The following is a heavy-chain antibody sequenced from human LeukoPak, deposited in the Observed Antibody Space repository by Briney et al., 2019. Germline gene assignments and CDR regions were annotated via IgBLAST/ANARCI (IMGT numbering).Heavy chain of an antibody. V-gene: IGHV3-23*01. D-gene: IGHD3-3*01. J-gene: IGHJ4*02. CDR2: ISPSGGGT. Sequence: GGTLRLSCAASGFTFRNYGMNWVRQAPGKGLEWVSGISPSGGGTYYADSVKGRFTISRDDSKNTLSLQMNSLRVEDTAVYYCARGDFWSGFYTLYYFDSWGQGTLVTVSS. CDR3: ARGDFWSGFYTLYYFDS. CDR1: GFTFRNYG.